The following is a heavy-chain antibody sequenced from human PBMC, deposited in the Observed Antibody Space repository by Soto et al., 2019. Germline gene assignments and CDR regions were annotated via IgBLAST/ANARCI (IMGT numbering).Heavy chain of an antibody. CDR2: IWYDGSNK. Sequence: GGSLRLSCAASGFTFSSYGMHWVRQAPGKGLEWVAVIWYDGSNKYYADSVKGRFTISRDNSKNTLYLQMNSLRAEDTAVYYCVGDCSGGSCYGGYYYYGMDVWGQGTTVTVSS. J-gene: IGHJ6*02. V-gene: IGHV3-33*01. D-gene: IGHD2-15*01. CDR3: VGDCSGGSCYGGYYYYGMDV. CDR1: GFTFSSYG.